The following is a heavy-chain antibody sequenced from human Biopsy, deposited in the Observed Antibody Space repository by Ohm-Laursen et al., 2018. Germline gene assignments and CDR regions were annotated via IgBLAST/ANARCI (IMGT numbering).Heavy chain of an antibody. CDR2: INPKSGDT. J-gene: IGHJ2*01. V-gene: IGHV1-2*02. Sequence: GASAKVSCKPSGYTFTAFSVHWLRQAPGQGLEWMGCINPKSGDTDYPQNFQGRVPMTRDTSISTAYMDLSRLRSDDTAVYYCARGRRHCSGTCSRWYVDLWGRGTLVTGSS. CDR3: ARGRRHCSGTCSRWYVDL. D-gene: IGHD2-2*01. CDR1: GYTFTAFS.